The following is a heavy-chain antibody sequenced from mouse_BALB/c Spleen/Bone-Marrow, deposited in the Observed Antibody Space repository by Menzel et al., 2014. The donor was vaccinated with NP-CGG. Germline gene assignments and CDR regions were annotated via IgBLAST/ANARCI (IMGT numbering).Heavy chain of an antibody. V-gene: IGHV5-6-3*01. Sequence: EVQLVESGGGLVQPGGPLKLSCAASGFTFSSYGMSWVRQTPDKRLEFVATINTNGGDTYYPDSVKGRFTISRDNAKNTLYLQMSSLKSEDTAMYYCARGDDYVSWFAYWGQGTLVTVSA. D-gene: IGHD2-4*01. CDR3: ARGDDYVSWFAY. J-gene: IGHJ3*01. CDR2: INTNGGDT. CDR1: GFTFSSYG.